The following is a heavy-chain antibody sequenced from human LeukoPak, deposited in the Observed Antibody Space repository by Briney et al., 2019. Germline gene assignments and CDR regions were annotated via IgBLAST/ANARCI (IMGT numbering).Heavy chain of an antibody. V-gene: IGHV1-8*01. Sequence: EASVKVSCKASGYTFTSYDINWVRQATGQGLEWMGWMNPNSGNTGYAQKFQGRVTMTRNTSISTAYMELSSLRSEDTAVYYCGRGILWFGEFLYYYYYYGMDVWGQGTTVTVSS. CDR2: MNPNSGNT. D-gene: IGHD3-10*01. J-gene: IGHJ6*02. CDR1: GYTFTSYD. CDR3: GRGILWFGEFLYYYYYYGMDV.